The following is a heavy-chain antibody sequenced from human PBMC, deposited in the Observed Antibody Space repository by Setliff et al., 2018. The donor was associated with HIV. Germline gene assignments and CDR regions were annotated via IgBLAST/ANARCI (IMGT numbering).Heavy chain of an antibody. CDR3: ARQVSIPGVAITPVDY. CDR1: GDSIGTYY. V-gene: IGHV4-59*08. CDR2: VFYTGFA. Sequence: SETLSLTCTVSGDSIGTYYWSWIRQPPGKVLEWMGYVFYTGFAAYNPSLKSRLTISVDTSTSQFSLRLTSVTAADTAIYYCARQVSIPGVAITPVDYWGQGALVTVSS. J-gene: IGHJ4*02. D-gene: IGHD5-12*01.